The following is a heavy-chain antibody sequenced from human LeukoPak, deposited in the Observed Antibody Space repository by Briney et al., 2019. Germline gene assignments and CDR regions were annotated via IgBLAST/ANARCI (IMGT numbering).Heavy chain of an antibody. J-gene: IGHJ4*02. V-gene: IGHV3-23*01. CDR3: ATYRQVLLPFES. D-gene: IGHD2-8*02. CDR2: IFPSGGEI. CDR1: GLTFSSYA. Sequence: GGFLRLSCEASGLTFSSYAMSWVRQAPGKGLEWVSSIFPSGGEIHYADSVRGRFTISRDNSKSTLSLQMNSLRAEDTAIYYCATYRQVLLPFESWGQGTLVTVSS.